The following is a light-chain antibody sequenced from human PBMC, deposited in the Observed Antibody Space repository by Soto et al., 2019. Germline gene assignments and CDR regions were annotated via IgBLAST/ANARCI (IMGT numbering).Light chain of an antibody. Sequence: EIVLTQSPGTLSMSPGERATLSCRASQSISSNYLAWYQQKPGQAPRLLIYGASSMATGIPDRFSGSGSGTDFTLTISRLEAEDFAVYYCQQYGSSPRTFGQGTNVEFK. J-gene: IGKJ1*01. V-gene: IGKV3-20*01. CDR2: GAS. CDR3: QQYGSSPRT. CDR1: QSISSNY.